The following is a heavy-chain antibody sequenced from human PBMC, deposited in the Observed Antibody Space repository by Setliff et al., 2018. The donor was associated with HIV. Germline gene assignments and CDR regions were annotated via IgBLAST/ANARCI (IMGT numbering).Heavy chain of an antibody. Sequence: GESLKISCAASGFIFSNYWMHWVRQAPGKGLVWVSRINSDGSSISYADSVKGRFTISRDNGKNTLYLQMNSLRGEDTAVYYCARHSDWYGNDAFDIWGQGTRVTVSS. V-gene: IGHV3-74*01. CDR3: ARHSDWYGNDAFDI. CDR2: INSDGSSI. J-gene: IGHJ3*02. CDR1: GFIFSNYW. D-gene: IGHD6-19*01.